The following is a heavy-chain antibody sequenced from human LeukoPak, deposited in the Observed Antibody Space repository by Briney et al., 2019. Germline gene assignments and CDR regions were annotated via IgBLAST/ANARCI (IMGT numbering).Heavy chain of an antibody. V-gene: IGHV1-24*01. CDR3: ARDYGSYFLPKYYYMDV. CDR1: GYTFTSYY. D-gene: IGHD1-26*01. Sequence: ASVKVSCKASGYTFTSYYMHWVRQAPGKGLEWMGGFDPEDGETIYAQKFQGRVTMTEDTSTDTAYMELSSLRAEDTAVYYCARDYGSYFLPKYYYMDVWGKGTTVTVSS. J-gene: IGHJ6*03. CDR2: FDPEDGET.